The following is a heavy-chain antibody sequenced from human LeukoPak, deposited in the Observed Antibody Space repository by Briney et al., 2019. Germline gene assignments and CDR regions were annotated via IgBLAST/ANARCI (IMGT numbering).Heavy chain of an antibody. J-gene: IGHJ4*02. CDR3: AKHHARGNYFDY. Sequence: GGSLRLSCAASGFSFSSCWMHWVRQAPGKGLVCVSRIKTDGSSTSYADSVKGRFTISRDNSKNTLYLQMNSLRAEDTAVYYCAKHHARGNYFDYWGQGTLVTVSS. CDR1: GFSFSSCW. V-gene: IGHV3-74*01. D-gene: IGHD3-16*01. CDR2: IKTDGSST.